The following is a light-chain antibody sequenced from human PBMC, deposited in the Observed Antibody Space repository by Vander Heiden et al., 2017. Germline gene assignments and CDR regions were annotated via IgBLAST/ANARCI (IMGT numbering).Light chain of an antibody. J-gene: IGLJ1*01. CDR3: SSYSSSSTPFV. Sequence: SAPTQPASVSGSPRHAITISTTGIRSDVGGFSHISWYPQHQGTAPNLMIYDVTYRPSGLANRFSGSKSGNTASLTISGLQAEDEADYDCSSYSSSSTPFVFGTGTKVTVL. V-gene: IGLV2-14*01. CDR2: DVT. CDR1: RSDVGGFSH.